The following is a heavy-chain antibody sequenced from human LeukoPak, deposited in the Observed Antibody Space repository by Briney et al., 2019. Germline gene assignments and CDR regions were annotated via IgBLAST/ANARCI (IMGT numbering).Heavy chain of an antibody. CDR1: GFTFSSYA. V-gene: IGHV3-23*01. J-gene: IGHJ4*02. CDR3: AKDIVGASGGY. Sequence: PGGSLRLSCAASGFTFSSYAMSWVRQAPGKGLEWVSAISGSGGSTYYADSVKGRFTISRDNSKNTLYLQMNSLRAEDKAVYSCAKDIVGASGGYWGQGTLVTVSS. CDR2: ISGSGGST. D-gene: IGHD1-26*01.